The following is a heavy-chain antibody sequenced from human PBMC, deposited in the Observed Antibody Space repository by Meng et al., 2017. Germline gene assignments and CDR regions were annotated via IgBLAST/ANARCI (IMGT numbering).Heavy chain of an antibody. D-gene: IGHD3-22*01. CDR2: ISSSSSYI. CDR3: ARDPRGTLTIVY. Sequence: GGSLRLSCAASGFTFSSYSMNWVRQAPGKGLEWVSSISSSSSYIYYADSVKGRFTISRDNAKNSLYLQINSLRAEDTAVYYCARDPRGTLTIVYWGQGTLVTVSS. J-gene: IGHJ4*02. V-gene: IGHV3-21*01. CDR1: GFTFSSYS.